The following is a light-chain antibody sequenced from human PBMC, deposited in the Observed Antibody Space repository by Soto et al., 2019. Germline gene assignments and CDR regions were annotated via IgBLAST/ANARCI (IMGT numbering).Light chain of an antibody. Sequence: DIQMTQSPSSRSACVGDRVTITCRASQSISSYLNWYQQKPGKAPKLLIYAASSLQSGVPSRFSGSGSGTDFTLTISSLQPEDFATYYCQQSYSTPSFGGGTKVEIK. V-gene: IGKV1-39*01. CDR2: AAS. CDR3: QQSYSTPS. CDR1: QSISSY. J-gene: IGKJ4*01.